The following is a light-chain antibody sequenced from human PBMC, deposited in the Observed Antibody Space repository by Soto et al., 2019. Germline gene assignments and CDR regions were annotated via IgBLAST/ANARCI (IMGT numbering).Light chain of an antibody. CDR3: SSYTSSGTWV. CDR1: SSDVCGFDF. CDR2: AVV. V-gene: IGLV2-14*01. Sequence: QSALTQPASVSGSPGQSLTISCTGTSSDVCGFDFVSWYQHHPGKAPKLMIYAVVYRPSGVSNRFSGSKSGNTASLTISGLQAEDEADYYCSSYTSSGTWVFGGGTKLTVL. J-gene: IGLJ3*02.